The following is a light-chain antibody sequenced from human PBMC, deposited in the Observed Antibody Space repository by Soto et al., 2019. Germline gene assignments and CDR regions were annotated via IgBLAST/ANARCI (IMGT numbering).Light chain of an antibody. CDR1: RSISSW. J-gene: IGKJ5*01. V-gene: IGKV1-5*01. Sequence: DIQMTQSPSTLSASGGDRVTITCRASRSISSWLAWYQQKPGKAPKLLIYDASSLESGVPSRFSGSGSGTEFTLTISSLQPDDFATYYCQQYNSYPITFGQGTRLE. CDR3: QQYNSYPIT. CDR2: DAS.